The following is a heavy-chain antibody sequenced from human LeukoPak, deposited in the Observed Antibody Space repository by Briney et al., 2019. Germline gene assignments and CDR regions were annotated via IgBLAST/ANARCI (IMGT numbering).Heavy chain of an antibody. CDR1: GFTFSSYA. CDR2: ISGSGGST. CDR3: AKDQPKWIVVVPAAIHWFDP. Sequence: GGSLRLSCAASGFTFSSYAMSWVRQAPGKGLEWVSAISGSGGSTYYADSVKGRFTISRDNSKNTLYLQMNSLRAEDTAVYYCAKDQPKWIVVVPAAIHWFDPWGQGTLVTVSS. D-gene: IGHD2-2*02. V-gene: IGHV3-23*01. J-gene: IGHJ5*02.